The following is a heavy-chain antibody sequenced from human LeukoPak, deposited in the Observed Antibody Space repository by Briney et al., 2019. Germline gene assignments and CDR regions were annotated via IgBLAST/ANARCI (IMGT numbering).Heavy chain of an antibody. CDR3: ARRKRYFDWLPFDY. V-gene: IGHV4-34*01. Sequence: SETLSLTCAVYGGSFSGYYWSWVRQPPGKGLEWIGEINHSGSTNYNPSLKSRVTISVDTSKNQFSLKLSSVTAADTAVYYCARRKRYFDWLPFDYWGQGTLVTVSS. CDR1: GGSFSGYY. D-gene: IGHD3-9*01. CDR2: INHSGST. J-gene: IGHJ4*02.